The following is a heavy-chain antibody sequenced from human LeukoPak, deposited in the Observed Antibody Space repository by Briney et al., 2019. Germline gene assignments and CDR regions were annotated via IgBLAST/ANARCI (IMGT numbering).Heavy chain of an antibody. V-gene: IGHV1-69*13. CDR2: IIPIFGTA. CDR1: GGTFSSYA. CDR3: ARDLGDSSGSDAFDI. D-gene: IGHD3-22*01. J-gene: IGHJ3*02. Sequence: SVKVSFKASGGTFSSYAISWVRQAPGQGLEWMGGIIPIFGTANYAQKFQGRVTITADESTSTAYMELSSLRSEDTAVYYCARDLGDSSGSDAFDIWGQGTMVTVSS.